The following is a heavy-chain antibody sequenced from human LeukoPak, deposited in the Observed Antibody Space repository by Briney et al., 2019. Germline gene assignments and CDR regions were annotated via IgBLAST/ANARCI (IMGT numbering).Heavy chain of an antibody. D-gene: IGHD3-3*01. V-gene: IGHV1-69*13. CDR1: GGTFSSYA. CDR2: IIPIFGTA. CDR3: ARDTGFYDFWSGYPSDDYYYYGMDV. Sequence: SVKVSCKASGGTFSSYAISWVRQAPGQGLEWMGGIIPIFGTANYAQKSQGRVTITADESTSTAYMELSSLRSEDTAVYYCARDTGFYDFWSGYPSDDYYYYGMDVWGQGTTVTVSS. J-gene: IGHJ6*02.